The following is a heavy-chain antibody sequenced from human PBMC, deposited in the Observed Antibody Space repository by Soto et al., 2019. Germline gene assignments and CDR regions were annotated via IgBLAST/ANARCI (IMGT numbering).Heavy chain of an antibody. CDR3: ARRYGYSFDY. CDR2: IYYSGST. Sequence: QVQLQESGPGLVKPSEPLSLTCTVSGGSISSYYWSWIRQPPGKGLEWIGYIYYSGSTNYNPSLKTRVTISVDTPKNQFSLKLSSVTAADTAVYYCARRYGYSFDYWGQGTLVTVSS. J-gene: IGHJ4*02. CDR1: GGSISSYY. V-gene: IGHV4-59*08. D-gene: IGHD1-1*01.